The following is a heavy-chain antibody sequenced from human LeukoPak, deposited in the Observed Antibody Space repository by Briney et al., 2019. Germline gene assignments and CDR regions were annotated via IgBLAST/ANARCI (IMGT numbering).Heavy chain of an antibody. V-gene: IGHV1-8*01. Sequence: ASVKVSCKASGYTFTSYDINWVRQATGQGLEWMGWMNPNSGNTGYAQKFQGRVTMTRNTSISTAYMELSSLRSEDTAVYYCARARIGHYYYYMDVWGKGTTVTISS. J-gene: IGHJ6*03. D-gene: IGHD3-10*01. CDR1: GYTFTSYD. CDR3: ARARIGHYYYYMDV. CDR2: MNPNSGNT.